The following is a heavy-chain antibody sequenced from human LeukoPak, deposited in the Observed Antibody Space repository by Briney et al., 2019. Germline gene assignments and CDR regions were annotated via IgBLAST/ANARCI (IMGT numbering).Heavy chain of an antibody. J-gene: IGHJ5*02. V-gene: IGHV4-61*02. CDR2: IYTSGST. CDR1: GGSISSGSYY. D-gene: IGHD3-22*01. CDR3: ARDGNYYDSSGYYWYNWFDP. Sequence: SQTLSLTCTVSGGSISSGSYYWSWIRQPAGKGLEWIGRIYTSGSTNYNPSLKSRVTVSVDTSKNQFSLKLSSVTAADTAVYYCARDGNYYDSSGYYWYNWFDPWGQGTLVTVSS.